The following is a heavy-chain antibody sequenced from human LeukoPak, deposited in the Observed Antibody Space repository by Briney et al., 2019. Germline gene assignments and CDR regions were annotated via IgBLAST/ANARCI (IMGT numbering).Heavy chain of an antibody. CDR2: IYTSGST. D-gene: IGHD3-9*01. Sequence: SETLSLTCTVSGGSISSYYWSWIRQPAGKGLEWIGRIYTSGSTNYSPSLKSRVTMSVDTSKNQFSLKLSSVTAADTAVYYCARGNYDILTGYSLDNWGQGTLVTVSS. V-gene: IGHV4-4*07. CDR3: ARGNYDILTGYSLDN. J-gene: IGHJ4*02. CDR1: GGSISSYY.